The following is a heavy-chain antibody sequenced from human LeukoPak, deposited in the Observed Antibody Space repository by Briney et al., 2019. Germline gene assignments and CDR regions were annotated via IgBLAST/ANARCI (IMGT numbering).Heavy chain of an antibody. J-gene: IGHJ3*02. CDR1: GFAFSSQA. D-gene: IGHD7-27*01. Sequence: GGSLRLSCAASGFAFSSQAMGWVRQAPGKGLEWVSSISSSSSYIYYADSVKGRFTISRDNAKNSLYLQMNSLRAEDTAVYYCARESRTGEKDAFDIWGQGTMVTVSS. CDR3: ARESRTGEKDAFDI. CDR2: ISSSSSYI. V-gene: IGHV3-21*01.